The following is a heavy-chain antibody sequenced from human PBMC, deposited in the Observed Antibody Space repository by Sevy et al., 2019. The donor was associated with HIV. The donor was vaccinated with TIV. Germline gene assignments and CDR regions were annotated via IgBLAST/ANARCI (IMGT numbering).Heavy chain of an antibody. V-gene: IGHV3-30*02. CDR1: GFTFSSYG. CDR3: AKDGYSSSWYRGDFDY. D-gene: IGHD6-13*01. J-gene: IGHJ4*02. Sequence: GGSLRLSCAASGFTFSSYGMHWVRQAPDKGLEWVAFIRYDGSNKYYADSVKGRFTISRDNSKNTLYLQMNSLRAEDTAVYYCAKDGYSSSWYRGDFDYWGQGTLVTVSS. CDR2: IRYDGSNK.